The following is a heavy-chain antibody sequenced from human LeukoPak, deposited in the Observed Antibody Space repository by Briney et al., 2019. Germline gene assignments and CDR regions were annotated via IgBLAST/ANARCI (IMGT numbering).Heavy chain of an antibody. J-gene: IGHJ4*02. V-gene: IGHV4-61*02. CDR3: ATGGDSSGYYYFDY. Sequence: SETLSPTCTVSGGSISSGSYYWSWIRQPAGKGLEWIGRIYTSGSTNYNPSLKSRVTISVDTSKNQFSLKLSSVTAADTAVYYCATGGDSSGYYYFDYWGQGTLVTVSS. CDR1: GGSISSGSYY. CDR2: IYTSGST. D-gene: IGHD3-22*01.